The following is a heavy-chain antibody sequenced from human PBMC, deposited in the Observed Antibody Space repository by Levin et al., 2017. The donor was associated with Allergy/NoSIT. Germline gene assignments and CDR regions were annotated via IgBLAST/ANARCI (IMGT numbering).Heavy chain of an antibody. CDR3: ARHVRRNYYDSSGYSGRFDY. Sequence: PSETLSLTCTVSGGSISSSSYYWGWIRQPPGKGLEWIGSIYYSGSTYYNPSLKSRVTISVDTSKNQFSLKLSSVTAADTAVYYWARHVRRNYYDSSGYSGRFDYWGQGTLVTVSS. CDR2: IYYSGST. V-gene: IGHV4-39*01. CDR1: GGSISSSSYY. D-gene: IGHD3-22*01. J-gene: IGHJ4*02.